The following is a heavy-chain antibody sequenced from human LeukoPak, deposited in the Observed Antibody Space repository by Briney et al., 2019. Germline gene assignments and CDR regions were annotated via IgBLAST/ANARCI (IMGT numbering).Heavy chain of an antibody. D-gene: IGHD6-19*01. CDR2: IYTSGST. CDR1: GGSISSGGYY. CDR3: ARAWRPLQYSSGWYGNWFDP. Sequence: SETLSLTCTVSGGSISSGGYYWSWIRQPAGKGLEWIGRIYTSGSTNYNPSLKSRVTISVDTSKNQFSLKLSSVTAADTAVYYCARAWRPLQYSSGWYGNWFDPWGQGTLVTVSS. J-gene: IGHJ5*02. V-gene: IGHV4-61*02.